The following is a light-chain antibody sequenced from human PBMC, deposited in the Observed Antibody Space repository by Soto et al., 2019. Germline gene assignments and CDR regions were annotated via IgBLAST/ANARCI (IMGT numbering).Light chain of an antibody. J-gene: IGKJ1*01. CDR1: QGISSW. CDR2: DAS. V-gene: IGKV1-5*01. CDR3: QQYNNYWT. Sequence: DMPTTQSPATLSASVGDRVTITCQASQGISSWLAWYQQKPGKAPKLLIYDASSLESGVPSRFSGSGSATEFTLTISSLQPDDFATYYCQQYNNYWTFGQGTKVDIK.